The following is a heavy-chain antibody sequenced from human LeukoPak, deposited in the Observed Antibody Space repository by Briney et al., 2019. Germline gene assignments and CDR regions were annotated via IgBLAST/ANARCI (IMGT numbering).Heavy chain of an antibody. D-gene: IGHD3-22*01. Sequence: PSETLSLTCTVSGGSISSGGYYWSWIRQHPGKGLEWIGYIYYSGSTYYNSSLKSRVTISVDTSKNQFSLKLSSVTAADTAVYYCARGYDSSGYHDAFDIWGQGTMVTVSS. CDR1: GGSISSGGYY. CDR3: ARGYDSSGYHDAFDI. J-gene: IGHJ3*02. CDR2: IYYSGST. V-gene: IGHV4-31*03.